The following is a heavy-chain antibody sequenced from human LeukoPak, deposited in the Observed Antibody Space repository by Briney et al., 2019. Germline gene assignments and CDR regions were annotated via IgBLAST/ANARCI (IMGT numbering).Heavy chain of an antibody. D-gene: IGHD6-6*01. CDR1: GFTFSSYS. V-gene: IGHV3-21*01. Sequence: GGSLRLSCAASGFTFSSYSMNWVRQAPGKGLEWVSSISSSSSYIYYADSVKGRFTISRDNAKNSLYLQMNSLRAKDTAVYYCARDKGGSSDSYYFDYWGQGTLVTVSS. J-gene: IGHJ4*02. CDR3: ARDKGGSSDSYYFDY. CDR2: ISSSSSYI.